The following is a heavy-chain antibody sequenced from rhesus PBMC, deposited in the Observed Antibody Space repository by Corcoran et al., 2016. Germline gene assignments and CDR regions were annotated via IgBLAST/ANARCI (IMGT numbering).Heavy chain of an antibody. CDR2: IIPLVGTT. J-gene: IGHJ4*01. V-gene: IGHV1-198*02. D-gene: IGHD4-23*01. CDR1: GFTFGSYA. CDR3: ARGRNTVTTSTFDY. Sequence: QVQMVQSGAEVKKPGASVKVSCKASGFTFGSYAISWVRQAPGHGLEWMGVIIPLVGTTNDAEKFQSIDTITPDTSTSTAYMELSSLRSEDTAVYYCARGRNTVTTSTFDYWGQGVLVTVSS.